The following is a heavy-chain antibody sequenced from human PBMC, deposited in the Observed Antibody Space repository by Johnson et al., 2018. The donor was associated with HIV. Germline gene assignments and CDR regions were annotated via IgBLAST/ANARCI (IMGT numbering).Heavy chain of an antibody. Sequence: VQLVESGGGLNQPGGSLRLSCEASGFSITDNYMSWVRQAPGKGLEWIAGISWNNVRIGYADSVKGRFPLLRDNSKNTLYLQMNSLRGEDTAVYYCARGIDGSAQNSDAFDNWGQGTMVNVSS. CDR3: ARGIDGSAQNSDAFDN. V-gene: IGHV3-66*03. D-gene: IGHD5-24*01. J-gene: IGHJ3*02. CDR2: SWNNVRI. CDR1: GFSITDNY.